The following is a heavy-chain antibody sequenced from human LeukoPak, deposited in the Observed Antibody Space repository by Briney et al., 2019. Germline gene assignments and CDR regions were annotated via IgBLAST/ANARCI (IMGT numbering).Heavy chain of an antibody. D-gene: IGHD4-17*01. CDR2: IYYSGST. CDR1: GGSISSYY. J-gene: IGHJ4*02. V-gene: IGHV4-59*01. CDR3: ARAVTETCFDY. Sequence: PSETLSLTCTASGGSISSYYWSWIRQPPGKGLEWIGYIYYSGSTNYNPSLKSRVTISVDTSKNQFSLKLSSVTAADTAVYYCARAVTETCFDYWGQGTLVTVSS.